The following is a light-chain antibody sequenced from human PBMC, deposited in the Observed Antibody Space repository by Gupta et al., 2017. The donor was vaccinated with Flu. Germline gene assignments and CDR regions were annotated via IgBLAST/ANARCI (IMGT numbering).Light chain of an antibody. V-gene: IGLV1-47*02. Sequence: RVTTSSSGTRSNSETSNVSCHHQVPGTAPKLLIYSNNKRPSGVPDRISASKSGTSASLANTGLRSEDEADYYCQAWDDSLSGYVFGGGTKVTVL. CDR3: QAWDDSLSGYV. CDR2: SNN. J-gene: IGLJ6*01. CDR1: RSNSETSN.